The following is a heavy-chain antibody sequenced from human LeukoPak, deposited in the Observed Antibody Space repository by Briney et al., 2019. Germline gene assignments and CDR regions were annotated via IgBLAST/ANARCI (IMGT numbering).Heavy chain of an antibody. CDR1: GFTSSSDW. Sequence: GGSLRLSCAASGFTSSSDWMSSVRQAPGKGLEYVAHIKQEGTEKYYVDSVKGRFTISRDNAKHSLFLQMSSLRAEDTAMYYCASSVGGQNYWGQGTLVTVSS. J-gene: IGHJ4*02. V-gene: IGHV3-7*02. CDR2: IKQEGTEK. CDR3: ASSVGGQNY. D-gene: IGHD3-16*01.